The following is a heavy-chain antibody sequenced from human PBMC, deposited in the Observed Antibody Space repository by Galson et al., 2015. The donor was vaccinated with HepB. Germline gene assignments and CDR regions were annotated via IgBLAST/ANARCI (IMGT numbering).Heavy chain of an antibody. D-gene: IGHD1-1*01. CDR2: THYNGVT. V-gene: IGHV4-31*03. Sequence: LSLTCTVSGDSLSTSGYFWGWVRQVPGKGLEWVGYTHYNGVTHFNPSLKSRLTVSLDTSKNQFFLRLNSVTAADTAVFYCARVLPGGSFYYWDVWGKGITVTVSS. CDR3: ARVLPGGSFYYWDV. CDR1: GDSLSTSGYF. J-gene: IGHJ6*03.